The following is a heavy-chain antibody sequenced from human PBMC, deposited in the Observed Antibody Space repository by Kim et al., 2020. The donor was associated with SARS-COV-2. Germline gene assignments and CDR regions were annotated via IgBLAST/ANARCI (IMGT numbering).Heavy chain of an antibody. CDR1: GFTFSSYG. CDR2: ISDDGSNK. V-gene: IGHV3-33*05. J-gene: IGHJ3*02. CDR3: ARDGRSSSWSYDAFDI. D-gene: IGHD6-13*01. Sequence: GGSLRLSCAASGFTFSSYGMHWVRQAPGKGLEWVAVISDDGSNKYYADSVKGRFTISRDNSKNTLYLQMNSLRAEDTAVYYCARDGRSSSWSYDAFDIWGQGTMVTVSS.